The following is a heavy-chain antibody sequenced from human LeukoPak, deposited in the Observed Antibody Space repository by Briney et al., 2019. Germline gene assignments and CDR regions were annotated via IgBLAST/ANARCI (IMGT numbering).Heavy chain of an antibody. CDR1: GGSISSYY. CDR2: IYYSGST. CDR3: AREGAAGTRY. D-gene: IGHD6-13*01. Sequence: SETLSLTCTVSGGSISSYYWSWIRQPPGKGLEWIGNIYYSGSTNYNPSLKSRVTISVDTSKNQFSLKLSSVTAADTAVYYCAREGAAGTRYWGQGTLVTVSS. V-gene: IGHV4-59*01. J-gene: IGHJ4*02.